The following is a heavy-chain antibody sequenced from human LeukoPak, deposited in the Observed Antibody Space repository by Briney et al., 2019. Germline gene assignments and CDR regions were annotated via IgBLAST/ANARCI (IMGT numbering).Heavy chain of an antibody. V-gene: IGHV3-11*01. Sequence: IRQAXXKGLXWVXYISSSGSTIYYADSVKGRFTISRDNAKNSLYLQMNSLRAEDTAVYYCARDSNYYGSGSYLDPLDYWGQGTLVTVSS. J-gene: IGHJ4*02. CDR2: ISSSGSTI. CDR3: ARDSNYYGSGSYLDPLDY. D-gene: IGHD3-10*01.